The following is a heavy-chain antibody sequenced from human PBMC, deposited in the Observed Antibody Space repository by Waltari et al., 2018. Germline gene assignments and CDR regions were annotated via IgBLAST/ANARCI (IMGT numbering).Heavy chain of an antibody. CDR2: VNHVRST. Sequence: QVQLQQWGAGLLKPSETLSLTCAVYGGSFSGYYWSWIRQHPGKGLEWIGEVNHVRSTIYNPSLNSRVTMSVDTTKNQFSLKLGSLTAADTAVYYCARRRWRPYYFDYWGQGTLVTVSS. CDR3: ARRRWRPYYFDY. D-gene: IGHD2-15*01. V-gene: IGHV4-34*01. CDR1: GGSFSGYY. J-gene: IGHJ4*02.